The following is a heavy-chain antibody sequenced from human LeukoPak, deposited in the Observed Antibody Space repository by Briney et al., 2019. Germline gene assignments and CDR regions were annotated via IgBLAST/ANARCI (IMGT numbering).Heavy chain of an antibody. CDR1: GGSISSYY. CDR2: IYYSGSN. V-gene: IGHV4-59*01. D-gene: IGHD6-19*01. Sequence: SETLSLTCTVSGGSISSYYWSWIRQPPGRGLEWIGYIYYSGSNIYNPSLKSRVTITVEKSKNQSLLKLSAVLTADTDVYYCARHLVAGTHKPLDYWGQGTLVTVSS. CDR3: ARHLVAGTHKPLDY. J-gene: IGHJ4*02.